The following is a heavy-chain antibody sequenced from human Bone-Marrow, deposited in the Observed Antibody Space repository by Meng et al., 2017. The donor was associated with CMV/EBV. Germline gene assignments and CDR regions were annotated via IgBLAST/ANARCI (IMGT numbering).Heavy chain of an antibody. CDR3: ARVRESWNYYYYGMDF. J-gene: IGHJ6*02. V-gene: IGHV3-30*04. D-gene: IGHD5-24*01. Sequence: GESLKISWAASGFSFSSYAMHWARQAPGKGLEWVAVISYDGNNKYYADSVTGRFNISRDNSKNTLYLQMNSLRAEDTAVYYCARVRESWNYYYYGMDFWGQGTTVTVSS. CDR1: GFSFSSYA. CDR2: ISYDGNNK.